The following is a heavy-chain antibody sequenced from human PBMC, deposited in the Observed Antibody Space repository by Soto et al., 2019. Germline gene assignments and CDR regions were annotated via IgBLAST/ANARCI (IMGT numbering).Heavy chain of an antibody. D-gene: IGHD1-7*01. CDR2: INAGNGNT. CDR1: GYTFTSYA. CDR3: ARDRSSFGITGTTLAY. Sequence: ASVKVSCKASGYTFTSYAMHWVRQAPGQRLEWMGWINAGNGNTKYAQKLQGRVTMTTDTSTSTAYMELRSLRSDDTAVYYCARDRSSFGITGTTLAYWGQGTLVTVSS. V-gene: IGHV1-3*01. J-gene: IGHJ4*02.